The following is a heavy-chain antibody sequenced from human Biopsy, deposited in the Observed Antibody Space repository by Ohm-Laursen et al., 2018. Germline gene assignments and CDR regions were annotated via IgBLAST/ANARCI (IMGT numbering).Heavy chain of an antibody. CDR1: GFSFTTVGMR. CDR3: ARASDSQYYGVDV. CDR2: IDWAGDT. V-gene: IGHV2-70*04. J-gene: IGHJ6*02. Sequence: TQTLTLTCTFSGFSFTTVGMRVTWIRQAPGKALEWLAHIDWAGDTRYSASLKTRLSISKDTFKDQVVLTMTDIDPVDTATYYCARASDSQYYGVDVWGQGTSVTVSS. D-gene: IGHD1-26*01.